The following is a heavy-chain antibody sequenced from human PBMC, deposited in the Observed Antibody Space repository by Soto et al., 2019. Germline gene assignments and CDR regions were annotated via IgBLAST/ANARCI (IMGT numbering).Heavy chain of an antibody. CDR1: GFTFSSYS. Sequence: EVQLVESGGGLVQPGGSLRLSCAASGFTFSSYSMNWVRQAPGKGLEWVSYISSSSSTIYYADSVKGRFTISRDNAKNSLYLQINSVRDEDTAVYYCAREAAAGYLNWFDPWGQGTLVTVSS. J-gene: IGHJ5*02. CDR3: AREAAAGYLNWFDP. D-gene: IGHD6-13*01. V-gene: IGHV3-48*02. CDR2: ISSSSSTI.